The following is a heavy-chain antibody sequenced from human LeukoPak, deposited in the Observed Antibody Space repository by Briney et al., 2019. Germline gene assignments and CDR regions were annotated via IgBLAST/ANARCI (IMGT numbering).Heavy chain of an antibody. J-gene: IGHJ5*02. CDR1: GYTFTGYY. V-gene: IGHV1-2*02. Sequence: ASVKVSCKASGYTFTGYYMHWVRQAPGQGLEWMGWINPNSGGTNYAQKFQGRVTMTRDTSISTAYMELSRLRSDDTAVYYCARLHYCDSSGYPNWFDPWGQGTLVTVSS. CDR2: INPNSGGT. CDR3: ARLHYCDSSGYPNWFDP. D-gene: IGHD3-22*01.